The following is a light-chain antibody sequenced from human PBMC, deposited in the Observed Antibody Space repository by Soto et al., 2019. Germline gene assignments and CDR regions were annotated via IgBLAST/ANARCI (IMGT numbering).Light chain of an antibody. J-gene: IGLJ1*01. Sequence: QSVLTQPPSASSTPGQTVTISCSGSTSNIGTFYVYWYQHLPGTAPKLLIYLGDQRASGVSDRFSGSKSGTSASLAINGLRSDDEADYYCAAWDYHLNAYVFGSGTKLTVL. CDR3: AAWDYHLNAYV. CDR2: LGD. V-gene: IGLV1-47*02. CDR1: TSNIGTFY.